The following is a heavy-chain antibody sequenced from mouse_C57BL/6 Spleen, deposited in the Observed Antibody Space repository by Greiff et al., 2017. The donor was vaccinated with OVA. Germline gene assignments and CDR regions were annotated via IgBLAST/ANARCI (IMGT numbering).Heavy chain of an antibody. V-gene: IGHV14-4*01. J-gene: IGHJ3*01. Sequence: EVQLQQSGAELVRPGASVKLSCTASGFNIKDDYMHWVKQRPEQGLAWIGWIDPANGDTEYAQKCQSKPTITAYTSSNTADLQLSSQTSADTAVYYCTTEYYGSWFAYWGQGTLVTVSA. CDR2: IDPANGDT. CDR3: TTEYYGSWFAY. CDR1: GFNIKDDY. D-gene: IGHD1-1*01.